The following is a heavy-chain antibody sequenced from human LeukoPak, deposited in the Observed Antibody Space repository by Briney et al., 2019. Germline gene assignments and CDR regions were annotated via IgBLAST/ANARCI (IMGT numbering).Heavy chain of an antibody. Sequence: GESLRISCKGSGFSFANYWISWVHQMPGKGLEWMGRIDPSDSYTQYSPSFQGHVTISADMSIGTVYLQWSSLKASDTAIYYCARIMTTVTKWGEATLVTVSS. V-gene: IGHV5-10-1*01. CDR1: GFSFANYW. CDR2: IDPSDSYT. J-gene: IGHJ4*02. D-gene: IGHD4-17*01. CDR3: ARIMTTVTK.